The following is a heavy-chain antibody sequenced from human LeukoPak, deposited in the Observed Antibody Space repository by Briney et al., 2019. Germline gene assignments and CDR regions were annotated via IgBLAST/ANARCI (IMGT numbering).Heavy chain of an antibody. D-gene: IGHD3-16*01. V-gene: IGHV3-43*01. CDR1: GFTFDDYT. CDR3: AREGATSIYFDY. CDR2: ISWDDGST. J-gene: IGHJ4*02. Sequence: PGGSLRLSCAASGFTFDDYTMHWVRQAPGKGLEWVSLISWDDGSTYYADSVKGRFTISRDNSKNSLYLQMNSLRTEDTALYYCAREGATSIYFDYRGQGTLVTVSS.